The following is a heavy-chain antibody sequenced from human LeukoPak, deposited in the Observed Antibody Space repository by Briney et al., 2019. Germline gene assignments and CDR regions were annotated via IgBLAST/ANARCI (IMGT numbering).Heavy chain of an antibody. CDR1: GGSISSGDYY. Sequence: SETLSLTCTVSGGSISSGDYYWCWIRQPPGKGLEWIGYIYYSGSTYYNPSLKSRVTISVDTSKNQFSLKLSSVTAADTAVYYCARWSGSYSYFDYWGQGTLVTVSS. CDR2: IYYSGST. J-gene: IGHJ4*02. V-gene: IGHV4-30-4*08. D-gene: IGHD1-26*01. CDR3: ARWSGSYSYFDY.